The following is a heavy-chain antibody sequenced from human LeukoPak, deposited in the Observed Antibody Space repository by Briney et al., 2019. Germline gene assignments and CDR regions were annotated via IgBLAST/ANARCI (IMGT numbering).Heavy chain of an antibody. V-gene: IGHV1-69*04. J-gene: IGHJ5*02. CDR3: ARVQVEGGYQWSIAAAGEGWFDP. CDR1: GGTFSSYA. CDR2: IIPIFGIA. Sequence: SVKVSCKASGGTFSSYAISWVRQAPGQGLEWMGRIIPIFGIANYAQKFQGRVTITADKSTSTAYMELSSLRSEDTAVYYCARVQVEGGYQWSIAAAGEGWFDPWGQGTLVTVSS. D-gene: IGHD6-13*01.